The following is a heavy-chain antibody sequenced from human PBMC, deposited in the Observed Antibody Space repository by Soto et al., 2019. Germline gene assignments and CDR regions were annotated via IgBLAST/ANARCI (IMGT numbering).Heavy chain of an antibody. Sequence: SETLSLTCAVYGGSFSGYYWSWIRQPPGKGLEWIGEINHSGSTNYNPSLKSRVTISVDTSKNQFSLKLSSVTAADTAVYYCARPGSYDFWSGYPSGYYFDYWGQGTLVTVSS. J-gene: IGHJ4*02. CDR3: ARPGSYDFWSGYPSGYYFDY. CDR2: INHSGST. CDR1: GGSFSGYY. V-gene: IGHV4-34*01. D-gene: IGHD3-3*01.